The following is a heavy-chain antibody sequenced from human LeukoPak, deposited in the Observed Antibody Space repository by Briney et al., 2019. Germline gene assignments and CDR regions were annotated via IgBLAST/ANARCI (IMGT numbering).Heavy chain of an antibody. CDR2: INQDGSEK. Sequence: GGSLRLSCAASGFILSNYWMGWVRRAPGKGLEWVANINQDGSEKHYVDFLKGRFTISRDNSKNSLYLQMNSLRAEDTALYYCARDGVVGATGRFDYWGQGTLVTVSS. J-gene: IGHJ4*02. CDR3: ARDGVVGATGRFDY. D-gene: IGHD1-26*01. CDR1: GFILSNYW. V-gene: IGHV3-7*03.